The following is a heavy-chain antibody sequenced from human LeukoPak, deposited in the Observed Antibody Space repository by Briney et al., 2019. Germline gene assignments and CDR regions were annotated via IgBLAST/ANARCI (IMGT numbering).Heavy chain of an antibody. CDR3: AREEGGPGDY. Sequence: PSQTLSLTCTVSGGSISSGSYYWSWIRQPAGKGLEWIGRIYTSGSTNYNPSLKSRVTISVDTSKNQFSLKLSSVTAADTAVYYCAREEGGPGDYWGQGTLVTVSS. D-gene: IGHD2-15*01. CDR1: GGSISSGSYY. V-gene: IGHV4-61*02. CDR2: IYTSGST. J-gene: IGHJ4*02.